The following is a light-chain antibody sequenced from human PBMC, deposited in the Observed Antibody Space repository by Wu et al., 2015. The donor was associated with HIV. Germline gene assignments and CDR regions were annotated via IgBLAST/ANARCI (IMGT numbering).Light chain of an antibody. CDR2: GAS. J-gene: IGKJ2*01. Sequence: EVVMTQSPATLSVSPGERATLSCRASQIIIRNLAWYQQKHGQPPRLLIYGASVRAAGIPARFSGSGSGTEFTLTISSMQSEDFAVYYCQQYNNWPPYIFGQGTKVEIK. CDR1: QIIIRN. CDR3: QQYNNWPPYI. V-gene: IGKV3-15*01.